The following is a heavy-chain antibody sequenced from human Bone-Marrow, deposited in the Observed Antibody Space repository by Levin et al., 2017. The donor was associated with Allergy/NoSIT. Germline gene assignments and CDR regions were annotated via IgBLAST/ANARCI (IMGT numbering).Heavy chain of an antibody. CDR3: ARGNRPDYGDYVICDAFDI. CDR2: IYYSGST. J-gene: IGHJ3*02. V-gene: IGHV4-39*01. D-gene: IGHD4-17*01. Sequence: SETLSLTCTVSGGSISSSSYYWGWIRQPPGKGLEWIGSIYYSGSTYYNPSLKSRVTISVDTSKNQFSLKLSSVTAADTAVYYCARGNRPDYGDYVICDAFDIWGQGTMVTVSS. CDR1: GGSISSSSYY.